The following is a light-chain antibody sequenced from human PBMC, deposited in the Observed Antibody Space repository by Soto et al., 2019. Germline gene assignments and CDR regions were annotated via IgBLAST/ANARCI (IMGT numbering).Light chain of an antibody. V-gene: IGKV3-11*01. CDR1: QSVSSY. Sequence: EIVLTQSPATLSLSPGERATLSCRASQSVSSYLAWYQHKPGQPPRLLIYDVSNRATGIPARFSGSGSGTDFTLTISGLEPEDFAVYYCQQRSNWSITFGQGTRLEIK. CDR2: DVS. J-gene: IGKJ5*01. CDR3: QQRSNWSIT.